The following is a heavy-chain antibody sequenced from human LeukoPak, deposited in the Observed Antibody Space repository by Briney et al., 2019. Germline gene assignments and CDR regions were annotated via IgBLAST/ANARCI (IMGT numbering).Heavy chain of an antibody. Sequence: SGGSLRLSCAASGFTFSSYAMSWVRQAPGKGLEWVSAISGSGGSTYYADSVKGRFTISRDNSKNTLYLQMNSLRAEDTAVYYCAKRYDSSGYYPPDAFDICGQGTMVTVSS. V-gene: IGHV3-23*01. D-gene: IGHD3-22*01. J-gene: IGHJ3*02. CDR2: ISGSGGST. CDR1: GFTFSSYA. CDR3: AKRYDSSGYYPPDAFDI.